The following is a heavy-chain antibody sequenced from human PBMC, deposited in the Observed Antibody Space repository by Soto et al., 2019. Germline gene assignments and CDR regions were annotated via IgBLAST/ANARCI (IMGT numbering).Heavy chain of an antibody. CDR3: ARAKIWFGVSYGMDV. CDR1: GGSISSYY. CDR2: IYYSGST. D-gene: IGHD3-10*01. Sequence: SETLSLTCTVSGGSISSYYWSWIRQPPGKGLEWIGYIYYSGSTNYNPSLKSRVTISVDTSKNQFSLKLSSVTAADTAVYYCARAKIWFGVSYGMDVWGQGTTVTVSS. V-gene: IGHV4-59*01. J-gene: IGHJ6*02.